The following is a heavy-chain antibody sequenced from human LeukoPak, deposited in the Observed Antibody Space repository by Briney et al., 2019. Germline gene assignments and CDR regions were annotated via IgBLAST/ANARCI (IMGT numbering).Heavy chain of an antibody. CDR2: ITGSGSI. V-gene: IGHV3-23*01. Sequence: PGGSLRLSCAASGFTFSTFAMKWVRQAPGKGLDWVSVITGSGSISYADSVKGRFTISRDNSKNTVYLQMNSLRAEDTAVYYCAKDLRPDGRYDFDHWGQGTLVTVSS. CDR1: GFTFSTFA. D-gene: IGHD5-12*01. J-gene: IGHJ4*02. CDR3: AKDLRPDGRYDFDH.